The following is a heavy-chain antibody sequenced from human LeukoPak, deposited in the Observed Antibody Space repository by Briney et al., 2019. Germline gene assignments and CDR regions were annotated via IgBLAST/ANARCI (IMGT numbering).Heavy chain of an antibody. CDR2: ISAYNGNT. V-gene: IGHV1-18*01. D-gene: IGHD1-26*01. CDR1: GGTFSSYA. Sequence: ASVKVSCKASGGTFSSYAISWVRQAPGQGLEWMGWISAYNGNTNYAQKLQGRVTMTTDTSTSIAYMELRSLRSDDTAVYYCARVDSGSFRGWFDPWGQGTLVTVSS. J-gene: IGHJ5*02. CDR3: ARVDSGSFRGWFDP.